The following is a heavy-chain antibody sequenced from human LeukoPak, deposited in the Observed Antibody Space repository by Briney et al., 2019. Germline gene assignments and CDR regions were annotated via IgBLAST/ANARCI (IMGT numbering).Heavy chain of an antibody. CDR1: GGPFSHYY. D-gene: IGHD3-22*01. CDR3: ARGGRGYYDSSGYYLGTNDAFDI. V-gene: IGHV4-34*01. J-gene: IGHJ3*02. Sequence: SETLSLTCAVSGGPFSHYYWNWIRQSPGKGLEWIGEITHTRRTNYNPVLRSRVTISVDTSRNQFSLKLRSMTAADTAVYYCARGGRGYYDSSGYYLGTNDAFDIWGQGTMVTVSS. CDR2: ITHTRRT.